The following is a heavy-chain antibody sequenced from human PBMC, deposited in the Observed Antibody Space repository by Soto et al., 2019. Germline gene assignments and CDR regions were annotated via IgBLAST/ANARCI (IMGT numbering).Heavy chain of an antibody. CDR2: ISSSSSYI. CDR3: ARGHTAMAEYYFDY. J-gene: IGHJ4*02. V-gene: IGHV3-21*01. CDR1: GFTFSSYS. D-gene: IGHD5-18*01. Sequence: PGGSLRLSCAASGFTFSSYSMNWIRQAPGKGLEWVSSISSSSSYIYYADSVKGRFTISRDNAKNSLYLQMNSLRAEDTAVYYCARGHTAMAEYYFDYWGQGTLVTVSS.